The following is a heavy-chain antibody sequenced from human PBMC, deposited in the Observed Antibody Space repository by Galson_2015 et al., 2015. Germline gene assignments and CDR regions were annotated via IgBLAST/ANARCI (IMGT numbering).Heavy chain of an antibody. Sequence: SLRLSCAASGFTVSSSYMNWVRQAPGKGLEWVSVIYSGGSTYYADSVKGRFTFSRDISKNTVYLQMNSLRAEDTAVYYCARGGGRDHCYFDYWGQGSLVTVSS. J-gene: IGHJ4*02. D-gene: IGHD1-26*01. CDR2: IYSGGST. V-gene: IGHV3-53*01. CDR1: GFTVSSSY. CDR3: ARGGGRDHCYFDY.